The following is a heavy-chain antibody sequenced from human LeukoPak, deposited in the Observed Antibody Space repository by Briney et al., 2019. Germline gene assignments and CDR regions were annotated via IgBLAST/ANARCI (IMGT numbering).Heavy chain of an antibody. D-gene: IGHD5-24*01. J-gene: IGHJ4*02. V-gene: IGHV3-7*01. CDR3: ARDHSRDGYNF. CDR2: IKQDGSEK. CDR1: GFIFSSYW. Sequence: PGASLKLSCAGTGFIFSSYWMSWVRQAPGKGLEWVANIKQDGSEKYYLDSVKGRFTISRDNAKDSLYLKMNSLRAEDTAVYYCARDHSRDGYNFWGQGTLVTVSS.